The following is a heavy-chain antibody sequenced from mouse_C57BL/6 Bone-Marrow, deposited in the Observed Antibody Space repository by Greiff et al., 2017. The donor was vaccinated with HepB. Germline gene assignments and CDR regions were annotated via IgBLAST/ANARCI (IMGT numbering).Heavy chain of an antibody. CDR2: INYDGSST. V-gene: IGHV5-16*01. CDR3: ARAGNFHWYFDV. D-gene: IGHD2-1*01. J-gene: IGHJ1*03. CDR1: GFTFSDYY. Sequence: EVKLMESEGGLVQPGSSMKLSCTASGFTFSDYYMAWVRQVPEKGLEWVANINYDGSSTYYLDSLKSRFIISRDNAKNILYLQMSSLQSEDTATYYCARAGNFHWYFDVWGTGTTVTVSS.